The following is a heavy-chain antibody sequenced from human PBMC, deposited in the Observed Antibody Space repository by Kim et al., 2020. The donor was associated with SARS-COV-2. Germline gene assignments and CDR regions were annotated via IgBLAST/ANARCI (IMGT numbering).Heavy chain of an antibody. V-gene: IGHV4-31*03. D-gene: IGHD3-22*01. J-gene: IGHJ3*02. CDR1: GGSISSGCYY. CDR3: ARGIITMIVDAFDI. Sequence: SETLSLTCTVSGGSISSGCYYWSWIRQHPGKGLEWIGYIYYSGSTYYNPSLKSRVTISVDTSKNQFSLKLSSVTAADTAVYYCARGIITMIVDAFDIWGQGTLVTVSS. CDR2: IYYSGST.